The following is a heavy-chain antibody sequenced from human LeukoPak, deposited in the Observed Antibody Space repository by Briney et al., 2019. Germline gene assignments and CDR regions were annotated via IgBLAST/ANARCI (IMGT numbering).Heavy chain of an antibody. CDR1: GGSISSGGYY. CDR2: IYYSGST. V-gene: IGHV4-31*03. D-gene: IGHD6-13*01. J-gene: IGHJ6*02. CDR3: ARWFGNSSSWHYYYYYGMDV. Sequence: PSETLSLTCTVSGGSISSGGYYWSRIRQHPGKGLEWIGYIYYSGSTYYNPSLKSRVTISVDTSKNQFSLKLSSVTAADTAVYYCARWFGNSSSWHYYYYYGMDVWGQGTTVTVS.